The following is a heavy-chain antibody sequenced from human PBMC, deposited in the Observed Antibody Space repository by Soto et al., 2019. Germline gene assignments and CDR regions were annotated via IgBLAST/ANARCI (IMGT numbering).Heavy chain of an antibody. Sequence: KPSETLSLTCSVSGGSISGGDYSWSWIRQTPSKGLELIGYIWSAERIFSSPSLKSRVIISADRSKNQISLRLTSVTPADTAVYYCARASGDYGNYFFDSWGQGILVTVS. CDR2: IWSAERI. CDR3: ARASGDYGNYFFDS. D-gene: IGHD4-17*01. J-gene: IGHJ4*02. CDR1: GGSISGGDYS. V-gene: IGHV4-30-2*01.